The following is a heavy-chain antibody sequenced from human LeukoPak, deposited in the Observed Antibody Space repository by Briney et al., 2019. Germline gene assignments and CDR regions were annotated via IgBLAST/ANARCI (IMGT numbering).Heavy chain of an antibody. D-gene: IGHD3-3*01. J-gene: IGHJ6*02. CDR3: ARGATIFGVVGWEGMDV. CDR1: GYTFTSYG. CDR2: ISAYNGNT. V-gene: IGHV1-18*01. Sequence: ASVKVSCKASGYTFTSYGISWVRQAPGQGLEWMGWISAYNGNTNYAQKLQGRVTTTTDTSTSTAYMELRSLRSDDTAVYYCARGATIFGVVGWEGMDVWGQGTTVTVSS.